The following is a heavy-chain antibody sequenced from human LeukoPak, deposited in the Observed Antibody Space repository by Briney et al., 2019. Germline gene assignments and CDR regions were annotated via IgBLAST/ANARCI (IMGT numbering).Heavy chain of an antibody. D-gene: IGHD5-12*01. CDR1: GGSISSGGYY. J-gene: IGHJ3*02. V-gene: IGHV4-31*03. CDR3: ARDIGYSGYDSGDDAFDI. Sequence: PSETLSLTCTVSGGSISSGGYYWSWIRQHPGKGLEWIGYICYSGSTYYNPSLKSRVTISVDTSKNQFSLKLSSVTAADTAVYYCARDIGYSGYDSGDDAFDIWGQGTMVTVSS. CDR2: ICYSGST.